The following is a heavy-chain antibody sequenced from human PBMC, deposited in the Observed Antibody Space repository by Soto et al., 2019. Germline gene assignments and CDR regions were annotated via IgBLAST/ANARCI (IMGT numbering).Heavy chain of an antibody. J-gene: IGHJ6*02. D-gene: IGHD4-4*01. CDR1: GFTVSSNY. V-gene: IGHV3-53*01. CDR2: IYSGGST. CDR3: ARDRRVTGYYYYGMDV. Sequence: EVQLVESGGGLIQPGGSLRLSCAASGFTVSSNYMSWVRQAPGKGLEWASVIYSGGSTYYADSVKGRFTISRDNSKNTLYLQMNSLRAEDTAVYYCARDRRVTGYYYYGMDVWGQGTTVTVSS.